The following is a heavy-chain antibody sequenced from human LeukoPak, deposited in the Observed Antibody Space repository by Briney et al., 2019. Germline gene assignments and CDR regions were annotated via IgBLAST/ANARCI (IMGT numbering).Heavy chain of an antibody. CDR2: IYYSGST. J-gene: IGHJ5*02. CDR1: GGSISSSSYY. V-gene: IGHV4-39*02. Sequence: TSETLSLTCTVSGGSISSSSYYWGWIRQPPGKGLEWIGSIYYSGSTYYNPSLKSRVTISVDTSKNQFSLKLSSVTAADTAVYYCAGDVTESGLLWFGELTRWFDPWGQGTLVTVSS. CDR3: AGDVTESGLLWFGELTRWFDP. D-gene: IGHD3-10*01.